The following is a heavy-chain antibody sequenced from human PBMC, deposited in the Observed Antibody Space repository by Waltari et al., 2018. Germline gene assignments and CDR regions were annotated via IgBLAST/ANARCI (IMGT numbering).Heavy chain of an antibody. V-gene: IGHV1-2*06. CDR2: INPNSGGT. CDR1: YY. D-gene: IGHD6-13*01. J-gene: IGHJ4*02. Sequence: YYMHWVRQAPGQGLEWMGRINPNSGGTNYAQKFQGRVTMTRDTSISTAYMELSRLRSDDTAVYYCARAGWGSSWYDYWGQGTLVTVSS. CDR3: ARAGWGSSWYDY.